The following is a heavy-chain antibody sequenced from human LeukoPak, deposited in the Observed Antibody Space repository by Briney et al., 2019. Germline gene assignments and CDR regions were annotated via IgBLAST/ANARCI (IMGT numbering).Heavy chain of an antibody. V-gene: IGHV1-69*02. J-gene: IGHJ5*02. CDR1: GGTFSSYT. CDR3: ARGSIAARRDWFDP. Sequence: SVKVSCKASGGTFSSYTISWVRQAPGQGLEWMGRIIPILGIANYAQKFQGRVTITADESTSTAYMELSSLRSEDTAVYYCARGSIAARRDWFDPWGQGTLVTVSS. D-gene: IGHD6-6*01. CDR2: IIPILGIA.